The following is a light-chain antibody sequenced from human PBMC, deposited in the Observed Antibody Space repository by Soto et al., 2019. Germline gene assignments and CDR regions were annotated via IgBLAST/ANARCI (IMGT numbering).Light chain of an antibody. CDR3: QQYGTSQYS. Sequence: EIVLTQSPGTLSLSPGERATLSCRASQSVSNDFLAWYQQKTGQAPRLLMHHASSSTGGTPERFSGSGSGTDFTISISRLEPEDLAVYYCQQYGTSQYSCGQGTKLESK. CDR1: QSVSNDF. V-gene: IGKV3-20*01. J-gene: IGKJ2*01. CDR2: HAS.